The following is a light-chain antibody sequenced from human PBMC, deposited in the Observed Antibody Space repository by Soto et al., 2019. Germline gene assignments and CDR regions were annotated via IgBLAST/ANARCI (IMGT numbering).Light chain of an antibody. J-gene: IGKJ1*01. CDR2: TTS. CDR1: QSVANY. CDR3: QQSYNTPLT. V-gene: IGKV1-39*01. Sequence: DIQMTQSPSSLSASIGDRVTITCRASQSVANYLNWYQQKPGKAPKLLIYTTSSLQSAVPSRFSGGGSGTDFTLTISSLQREDFATYYCQQSYNTPLTFGQGTKVEIK.